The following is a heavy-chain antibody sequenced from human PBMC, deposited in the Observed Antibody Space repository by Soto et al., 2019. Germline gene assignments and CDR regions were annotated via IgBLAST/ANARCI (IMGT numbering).Heavy chain of an antibody. V-gene: IGHV1-69*01. CDR3: VRYGDLTSTRTRGGFQI. CDR2: IIPLFGTT. D-gene: IGHD2-2*01. Sequence: QVQLVQSGAEVKKPGSSVKVSCKASGGTFSSYTFSWVRQAPGQGLEWMGGIIPLFGTTNYAKMFQGRVTIPADESTRTVDIEVRSLRSDVSAMYYCVRYGDLTSTRTRGGFQIWGQATVVTVS. J-gene: IGHJ3*02. CDR1: GGTFSSYT.